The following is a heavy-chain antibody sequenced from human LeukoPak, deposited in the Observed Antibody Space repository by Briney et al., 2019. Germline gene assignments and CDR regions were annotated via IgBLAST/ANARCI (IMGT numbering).Heavy chain of an antibody. J-gene: IGHJ4*02. CDR2: VNLQGST. Sequence: PSETLSLTCGAYGGPISNTNWWTWVRQPPGKGLEWIGEVNLQGSTNYNPSLKSRVAISVDKSENHISLKPTSVTAADTAVYYCASNYYGSGSLDYWGQGNLVTVSS. CDR1: GGPISNTNW. V-gene: IGHV4-4*02. D-gene: IGHD3-10*01. CDR3: ASNYYGSGSLDY.